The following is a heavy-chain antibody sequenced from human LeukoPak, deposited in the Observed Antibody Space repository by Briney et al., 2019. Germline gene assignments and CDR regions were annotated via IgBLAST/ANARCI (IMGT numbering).Heavy chain of an antibody. J-gene: IGHJ6*04. CDR2: IKQDGSEK. D-gene: IGHD2-2*01. CDR3: VRDCSSASLSSGCYYAMDV. CDR1: GFTFNDYW. V-gene: IGHV3-7*03. Sequence: GGYPRLSCAASGFTFNDYWMTWVRQAPGKGLECVGHIKQDGSEKYYVDSLKGGFTISRDNAMISLFLQINSLIAEDTAVDYCVRDCSSASLSSGCYYAMDVWGKGTTVTVSS.